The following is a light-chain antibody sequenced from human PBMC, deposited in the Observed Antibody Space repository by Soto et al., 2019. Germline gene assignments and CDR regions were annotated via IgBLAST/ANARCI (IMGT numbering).Light chain of an antibody. CDR3: QQYGSSPLT. CDR1: QSVTSGY. J-gene: IGKJ4*02. Sequence: EFLLTQSPGTLSLSPGEGATLSCRASQSVTSGYLAWYQQKPGEAPRLLIYGASNRATGIPDRFSGSGSETDFTLTINRLEPEDVAVYYCQQYGSSPLTFGGGTKVEIE. V-gene: IGKV3-20*01. CDR2: GAS.